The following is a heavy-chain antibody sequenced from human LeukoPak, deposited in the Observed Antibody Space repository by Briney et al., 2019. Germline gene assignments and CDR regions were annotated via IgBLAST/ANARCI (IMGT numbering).Heavy chain of an antibody. CDR3: AKVPVPGTAAAGPQYYYYYGMDV. D-gene: IGHD6-13*01. Sequence: GGSLRLSCAASGFTFSSYAMSWVRQAPGKGLEWVSAISGSGGSTYYADSVKGRFTISRDNSKNTLYLQMNSLRAEDTAVYYCAKVPVPGTAAAGPQYYYYYGMDVWGQGTTVTVSS. V-gene: IGHV3-23*01. CDR2: ISGSGGST. J-gene: IGHJ6*02. CDR1: GFTFSSYA.